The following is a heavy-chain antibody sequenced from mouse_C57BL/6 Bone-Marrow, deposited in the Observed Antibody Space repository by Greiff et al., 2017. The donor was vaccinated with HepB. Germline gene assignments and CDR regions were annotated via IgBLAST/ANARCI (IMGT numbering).Heavy chain of an antibody. CDR1: GYTFTSYW. CDR3: ARRHYYGSSYEAWFAY. Sequence: VQLQQSGAELVMPGASVKLSCKASGYTFTSYWMHWVKQRPGQGLEWIGEIDPSDSYTNYNQKFKGKSTLTVDKSSSTAYMQLSSLTSEDSAVYYCARRHYYGSSYEAWFAYWGQVTLVTVSA. CDR2: IDPSDSYT. D-gene: IGHD1-1*01. V-gene: IGHV1-69*01. J-gene: IGHJ3*01.